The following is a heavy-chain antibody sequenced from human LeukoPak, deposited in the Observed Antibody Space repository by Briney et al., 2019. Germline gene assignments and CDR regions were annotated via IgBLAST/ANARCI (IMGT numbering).Heavy chain of an antibody. Sequence: ASVKVSCKASGYTFTGYYMHWVRQAPGQGLEWMGWINPNSGGTNYAQKFQGRVTMTRDTSISTAYMELSRLRSDDTAVYYCARDPPDYYGSGSYPFDYWGRGTLVTVSS. CDR1: GYTFTGYY. V-gene: IGHV1-2*02. D-gene: IGHD3-10*01. CDR2: INPNSGGT. CDR3: ARDPPDYYGSGSYPFDY. J-gene: IGHJ4*02.